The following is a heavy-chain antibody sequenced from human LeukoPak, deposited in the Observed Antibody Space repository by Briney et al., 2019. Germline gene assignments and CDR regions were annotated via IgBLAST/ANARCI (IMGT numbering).Heavy chain of an antibody. CDR2: INPNSGGT. CDR1: GYTFTSYG. V-gene: IGHV1-2*02. J-gene: IGHJ4*02. CDR3: ARTPPTIEFDY. D-gene: IGHD5-12*01. Sequence: ASVKVSCKASGYTFTSYGISWVRQAPGQGLEWMGWINPNSGGTNYAQKFQGRVTMTRDTSISTAYMELSRLRSDDTAVYYCARTPPTIEFDYWGQGTLVTVSS.